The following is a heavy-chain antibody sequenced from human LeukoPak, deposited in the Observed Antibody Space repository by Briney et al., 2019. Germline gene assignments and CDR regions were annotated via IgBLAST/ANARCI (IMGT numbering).Heavy chain of an antibody. CDR1: EFTFSSHS. D-gene: IGHD3-22*01. J-gene: IGHJ4*02. CDR3: VRLRRNRDSSGYYYYYDY. V-gene: IGHV3-21*01. CDR2: INRGATYI. Sequence: PGGSLGLSCTVSEFTFSSHSMNWVRQAPGKGLEWVASINRGATYIYYADSMKGRFTISRDDAKSTLYLQMNSLRAEDKAGDYCVRLRRNRDSSGYYYYYDYWGQGILVTVSS.